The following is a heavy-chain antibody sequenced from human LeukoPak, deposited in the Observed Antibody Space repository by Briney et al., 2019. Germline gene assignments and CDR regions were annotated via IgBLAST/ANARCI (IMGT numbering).Heavy chain of an antibody. Sequence: GASVKVSCKASGYTFTGYYMHWVRQAPGQGFEWMGIINSSGGTTSYAQKFQGRVTMTRDTSTSTVYMELSSLRSEDTAVYYCARGGWYYFDYWGQGTLVTVSS. CDR1: GYTFTGYY. CDR3: ARGGWYYFDY. J-gene: IGHJ4*02. D-gene: IGHD6-19*01. V-gene: IGHV1-46*01. CDR2: INSSGGTT.